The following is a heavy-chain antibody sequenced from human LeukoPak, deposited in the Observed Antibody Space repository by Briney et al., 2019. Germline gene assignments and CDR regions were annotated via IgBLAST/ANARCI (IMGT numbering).Heavy chain of an antibody. Sequence: PSETLSLTCTVSGGSITFGSYYWTWIRQPAGKGLEWIGRIYTSGRTFYNPSLKSRVTISMDTSMNQFSLRLNSVTAADTAVYYCARDRGPLRFHSFDYWGQGTLVTVSS. J-gene: IGHJ4*02. CDR2: IYTSGRT. V-gene: IGHV4-61*02. CDR1: GGSITFGSYY. CDR3: ARDRGPLRFHSFDY. D-gene: IGHD3-10*01.